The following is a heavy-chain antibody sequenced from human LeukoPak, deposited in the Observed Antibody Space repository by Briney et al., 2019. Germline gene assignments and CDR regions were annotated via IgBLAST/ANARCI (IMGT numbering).Heavy chain of an antibody. CDR1: GFTVSSNY. J-gene: IGHJ4*02. V-gene: IGHV3-53*05. CDR2: IYSGGST. CDR3: AKGTSSWHEFDY. D-gene: IGHD6-13*01. Sequence: GGSLRLSCAASGFTVSSNYMSWVRQAPGKGLEWVSVIYSGGSTYYADSVKGRFTISRDNAKNSLYLQMNSLRAEDTALYYCAKGTSSWHEFDYWGQGTLVTASS.